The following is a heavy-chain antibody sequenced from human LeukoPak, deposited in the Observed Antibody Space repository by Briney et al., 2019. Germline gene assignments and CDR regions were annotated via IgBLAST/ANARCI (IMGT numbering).Heavy chain of an antibody. CDR1: GFTISNFG. V-gene: IGHV3-30*18. D-gene: IGHD6-19*01. CDR3: AKNTAGEQWLGRDVPDY. CDR2: ISYDGSNK. Sequence: GRSLRLSCAVSGFTISNFGMHWVRQAPGKGLEWVSVISYDGSNKYYADSVKGRFTISRDNSKNTLYLQMNSLRAEDTAVYYCAKNTAGEQWLGRDVPDYWGQGTLVTVSS. J-gene: IGHJ4*02.